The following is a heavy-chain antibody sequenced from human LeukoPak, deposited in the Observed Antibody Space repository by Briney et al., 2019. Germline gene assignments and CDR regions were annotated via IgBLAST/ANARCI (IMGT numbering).Heavy chain of an antibody. CDR2: IIPTFGTA. CDR3: ARGRTYYYDSSGYYPHDY. Sequence: LRASVKVSCKASGGTFSSYAISWVRQAPGQGLEWMGGIIPTFGTANYAQKFQGRVTITADESTSTAYMELSSLRSEDTAVYYCARGRTYYYDSSGYYPHDYWGQGTLVTVSS. D-gene: IGHD3-22*01. V-gene: IGHV1-69*13. J-gene: IGHJ4*02. CDR1: GGTFSSYA.